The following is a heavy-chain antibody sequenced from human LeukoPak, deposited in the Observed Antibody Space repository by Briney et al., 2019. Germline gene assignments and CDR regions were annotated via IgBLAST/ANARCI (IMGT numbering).Heavy chain of an antibody. Sequence: SETLSLTCTVSGGSISSYYWRWLRQPAGKGLEWIGRIYTSGSTNYNPSLKSRVTMSVDTSKNQFSLKLSSVTAADTAVYYCARDGNSSGWYRGYYFDYWGQGTLVTVSS. CDR1: GGSISSYY. CDR3: ARDGNSSGWYRGYYFDY. D-gene: IGHD6-19*01. CDR2: IYTSGST. J-gene: IGHJ4*02. V-gene: IGHV4-4*07.